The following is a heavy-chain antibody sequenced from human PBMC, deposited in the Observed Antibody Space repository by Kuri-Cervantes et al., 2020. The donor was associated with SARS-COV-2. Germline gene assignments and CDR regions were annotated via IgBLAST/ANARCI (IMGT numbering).Heavy chain of an antibody. Sequence: ASVKVSCKASGGTFSSYAISWVRQAPGQGLEWMGGIIPNSGGTNYAQKFQGRVTMTRDTSISTAYMELSRLRSDDTAVYYCARAFRYYDFWSGSDAFDIWGQGTMVTVSS. CDR2: IIPNSGGT. J-gene: IGHJ3*02. D-gene: IGHD3-3*01. CDR1: GGTFSSYA. CDR3: ARAFRYYDFWSGSDAFDI. V-gene: IGHV1-2*02.